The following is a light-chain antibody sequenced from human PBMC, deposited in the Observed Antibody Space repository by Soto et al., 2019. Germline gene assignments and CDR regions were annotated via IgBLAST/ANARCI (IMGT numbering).Light chain of an antibody. Sequence: EVVMTQSPATLSVSPGERVTFSCRASQSVTTNLAWYQHKPGQSPRLLISDASTGASGIPPRFSGSGSGTDFTLTISSLEPEDFASYYCLQDYTYPWTFGQGTKVDIK. J-gene: IGKJ1*01. V-gene: IGKV3-15*01. CDR1: QSVTTN. CDR2: DAS. CDR3: LQDYTYPWT.